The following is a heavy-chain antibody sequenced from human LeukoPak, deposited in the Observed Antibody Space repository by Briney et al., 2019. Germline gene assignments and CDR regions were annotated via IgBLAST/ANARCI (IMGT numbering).Heavy chain of an antibody. CDR3: AVPTIGWFDP. V-gene: IGHV1-69*05. D-gene: IGHD4/OR15-4a*01. CDR1: GGTFSSYA. J-gene: IGHJ5*02. Sequence: SVKVSCKASGGTFSSYAISWVRQAPGQGLEWMGGIIPIFGTANYAQKFQGRVTITTDESTSTAYMELSGLRSEDTAVYYCAVPTIGWFDPWGQGTLVTVSS. CDR2: IIPIFGTA.